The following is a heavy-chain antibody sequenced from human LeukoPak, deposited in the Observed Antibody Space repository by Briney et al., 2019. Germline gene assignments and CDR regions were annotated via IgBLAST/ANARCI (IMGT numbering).Heavy chain of an antibody. Sequence: PLGTLSLTCAVSGGSISSSNRCSWVRPPPGKGLEWIGEIYHSGSTNYNPSLKSRVTISGDKYKNQLSLKLSSVTAADTAVYYCATLLCSSTTCYFAYWGQGTLVTVSS. V-gene: IGHV4-4*02. CDR3: ATLLCSSTTCYFAY. CDR2: IYHSGST. J-gene: IGHJ4*02. D-gene: IGHD2-2*01. CDR1: GGSISSSNR.